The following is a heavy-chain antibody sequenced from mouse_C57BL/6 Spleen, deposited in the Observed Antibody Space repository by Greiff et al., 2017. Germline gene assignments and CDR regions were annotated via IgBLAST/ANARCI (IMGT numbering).Heavy chain of an antibody. CDR3: ASSYYDYDGGNAMDY. CDR1: GYTFTSYW. Sequence: QVQLQQPGAELVKPGASEKLSCKASGYTFTSYWMHWVKQRPGRGLEWSGRIDPNSGGTKYNEKFKSKATLTVDKPSSTAYMQLSSLTSEDSAVYYCASSYYDYDGGNAMDYWGQGTSVTVSS. CDR2: IDPNSGGT. J-gene: IGHJ4*01. D-gene: IGHD2-4*01. V-gene: IGHV1-72*01.